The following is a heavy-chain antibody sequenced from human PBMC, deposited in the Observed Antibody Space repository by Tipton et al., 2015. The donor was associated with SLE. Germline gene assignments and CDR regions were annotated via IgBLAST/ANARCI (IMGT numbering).Heavy chain of an antibody. J-gene: IGHJ4*02. V-gene: IGHV3-74*01. D-gene: IGHD6-13*01. CDR1: GFTFSSYW. CDR3: ARVWMVSAAAGTGLDY. Sequence: GSLRLSCAASGFTFSSYWMHWVRQAPGKGLVWVSRINSDGSSTSYADSVKGRLTISRDNAKNTLYLQMNSLRAEDTAVYYCARVWMVSAAAGTGLDYWGQGTLVTVSS. CDR2: INSDGSST.